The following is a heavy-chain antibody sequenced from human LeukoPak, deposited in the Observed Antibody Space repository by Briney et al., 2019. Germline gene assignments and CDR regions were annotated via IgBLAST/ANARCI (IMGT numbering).Heavy chain of an antibody. J-gene: IGHJ3*02. CDR2: ITSSGTYI. Sequence: GGCLRLSCATSGFTFNNYNMNWVRQAPGRALEWVSSITSSGTYIFYADTVKGRFTISRDKAKNSLYLQMNGLGPEDTAVYYCARGLITLIRGISFGAFDIWGQGTMVTVSS. D-gene: IGHD3-10*01. CDR3: ARGLITLIRGISFGAFDI. V-gene: IGHV3-21*01. CDR1: GFTFNNYN.